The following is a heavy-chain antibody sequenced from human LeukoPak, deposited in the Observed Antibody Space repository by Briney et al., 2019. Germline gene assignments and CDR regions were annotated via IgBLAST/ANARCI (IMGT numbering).Heavy chain of an antibody. CDR1: GFTFSNAW. Sequence: TGGSLRLSCVASGFTFSNAWMSWDRQAPGKGLEWVGRIKSKTDGGTTDYAAPVKGRFTISRDDSKKTLYLQMNSLKTEDTAVYYCARGALGAAAGMVAFDIWGQGTMVTVSS. CDR2: IKSKTDGGTT. D-gene: IGHD6-13*01. J-gene: IGHJ3*02. V-gene: IGHV3-15*01. CDR3: ARGALGAAAGMVAFDI.